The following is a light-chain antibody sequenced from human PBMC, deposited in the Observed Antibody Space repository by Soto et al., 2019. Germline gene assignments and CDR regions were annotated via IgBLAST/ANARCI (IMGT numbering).Light chain of an antibody. Sequence: EIVLTQSPGTLSLSPGERATLSCRASQSVSSSYLDWYQQKPGQAPRLLIYGASSRATGIPDRFSGSGSGTDVTLTISRLEPEDFAVYYCQQYGSSPVTFGQGTKLEIK. CDR1: QSVSSSY. CDR3: QQYGSSPVT. V-gene: IGKV3-20*01. J-gene: IGKJ2*01. CDR2: GAS.